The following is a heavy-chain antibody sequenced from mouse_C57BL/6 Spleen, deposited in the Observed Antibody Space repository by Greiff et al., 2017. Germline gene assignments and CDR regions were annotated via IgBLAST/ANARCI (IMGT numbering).Heavy chain of an antibody. D-gene: IGHD2-4*01. V-gene: IGHV1-64*01. CDR3: PYLYDYGAWFGY. CDR1: GYTFTSYW. J-gene: IGHJ3*01. CDR2: IHPNSGST. Sequence: QVQLQQPGAELVKPGASVKLSCKASGYTFTSYWMHWVKQRPGQGLEWIGMIHPNSGSTNYNEKFKSKATLTVDKSSSSAYMQLSSLTSENSAVYYCPYLYDYGAWFGYWGQGTLVTVSA.